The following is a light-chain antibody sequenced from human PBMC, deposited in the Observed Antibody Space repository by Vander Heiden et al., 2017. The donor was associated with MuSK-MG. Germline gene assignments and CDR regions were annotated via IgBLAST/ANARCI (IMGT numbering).Light chain of an antibody. CDR1: ESVSSN. V-gene: IGKV3-15*01. J-gene: IGKJ2*01. Sequence: EIVMTQSPATLSVSPGVRVTLSCRASESVSSNLAWYQQKPGQAPRRLIYGASTRATGIPARFSGSGSGTEFTLTISSLQSEDFAVYYCQQYNNWLYTFGQGTKLXIK. CDR3: QQYNNWLYT. CDR2: GAS.